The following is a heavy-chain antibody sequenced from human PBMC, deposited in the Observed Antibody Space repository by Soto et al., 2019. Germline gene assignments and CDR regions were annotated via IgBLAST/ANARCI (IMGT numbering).Heavy chain of an antibody. D-gene: IGHD3-22*01. CDR3: ARQFDFDRIGYYYAY. J-gene: IGHJ4*02. Sequence: QVQLVQSGAEVKKPGSSVKVSCKASGGTFSRFAFSWVRQAPGQGLEWMGGITPMYGTANYAKNFQGRLPITADEPKSTVSMDLRSLRYEDTAVYYCARQFDFDRIGYYYAYWGQGTLVSVSS. V-gene: IGHV1-69*01. CDR1: GGTFSRFA. CDR2: ITPMYGTA.